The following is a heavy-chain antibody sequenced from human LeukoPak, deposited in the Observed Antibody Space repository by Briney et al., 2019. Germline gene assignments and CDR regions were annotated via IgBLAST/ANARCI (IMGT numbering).Heavy chain of an antibody. CDR2: INHSGST. CDR1: GGSFSGYY. V-gene: IGHV4-34*01. CDR3: ARGSGYYHYFDY. Sequence: KTSETLSLTCAVYGGSFSGYYWSWIRQPPGKGLEWIGEINHSGSTNYNPSLKSRVTISVDTSKNQFALKLSSVTAADTAVYYCARGSGYYHYFDYWGQGTLVTVSS. D-gene: IGHD3-22*01. J-gene: IGHJ4*02.